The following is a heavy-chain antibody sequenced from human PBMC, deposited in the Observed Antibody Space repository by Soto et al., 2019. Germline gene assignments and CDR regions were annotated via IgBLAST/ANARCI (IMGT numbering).Heavy chain of an antibody. CDR3: ARAFAYYDFWSGYPGYYYYMDV. CDR1: GFTFRSNS. CDR2: IYSGGST. J-gene: IGHJ6*03. Sequence: PGGSLRLSCAASGFTFRSNSFSWDRLATGKGLDWGSVIYSGGSTYYADSVKGRFTISRDNSKNTLYLQMNSLRAEDTAVYYCARAFAYYDFWSGYPGYYYYMDVWGKGTTVTVSS. V-gene: IGHV3-66*01. D-gene: IGHD3-3*01.